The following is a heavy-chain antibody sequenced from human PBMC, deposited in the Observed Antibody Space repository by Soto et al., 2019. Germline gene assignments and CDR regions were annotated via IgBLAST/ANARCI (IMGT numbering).Heavy chain of an antibody. J-gene: IGHJ4*02. Sequence: EVQLVESGGGLVQPGGSLRLSCAASGFPFSIYSMNWVRQAPGKGLEWFSYITSDTNTIKYADSVKGRFTISRDNAKNSVYLQMNSLRDEDTAVYFCARSVEGHFDYWGQGTVVTVSS. CDR2: ITSDTNTI. CDR1: GFPFSIYS. CDR3: ARSVEGHFDY. D-gene: IGHD6-19*01. V-gene: IGHV3-48*02.